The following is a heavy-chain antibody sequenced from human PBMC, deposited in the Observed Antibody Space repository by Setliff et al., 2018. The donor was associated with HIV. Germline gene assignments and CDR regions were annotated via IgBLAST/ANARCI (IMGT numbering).Heavy chain of an antibody. CDR1: GYSLTSYG. CDR3: ARGGLQVAFIIPDY. Sequence: ASVKVSCKAVGYSLTSYGINWVRKAPGQGLEWMGWISADHGNTEYAQKFHGRFTMTTDTSTNTAYMELTSLRFDDTAIYYCARGGLQVAFIIPDYWGRGTLVTVSS. D-gene: IGHD3-10*01. J-gene: IGHJ4*02. V-gene: IGHV1-18*01. CDR2: ISADHGNT.